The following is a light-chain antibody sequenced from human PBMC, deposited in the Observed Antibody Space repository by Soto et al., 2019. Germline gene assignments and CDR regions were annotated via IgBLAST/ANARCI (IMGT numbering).Light chain of an antibody. CDR2: EGI. CDR1: SSDIGTYNL. J-gene: IGLJ1*01. V-gene: IGLV2-14*02. CDR3: TSYTSSSTLDV. Sequence: QSALTQPASVSGSPGQSITISCTGTSSDIGTYNLVSWYQHYPGKAPKLMIYEGIKRPSGVSNRFSGSKSGHTASLTISGLQSEDEADYFCTSYTSSSTLDVFGTGTKLTVL.